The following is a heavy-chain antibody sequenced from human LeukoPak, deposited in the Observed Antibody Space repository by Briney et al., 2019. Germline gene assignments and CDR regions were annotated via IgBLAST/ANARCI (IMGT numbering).Heavy chain of an antibody. V-gene: IGHV3-15*01. J-gene: IGHJ6*02. CDR2: IKSKTDGGTT. CDR1: GFTFSNAW. CDR3: TRAARHYYYGMDV. Sequence: GGSLRLSCAASGFTFSNAWMSWVRQAPGKGLEWVGRIKSKTDGGTTDYAAPVEGRFTISRDDSKNTLYLQMNSLKTEDTAVYYCTRAARHYYYGMDVWGQGTTVTVSS. D-gene: IGHD6-6*01.